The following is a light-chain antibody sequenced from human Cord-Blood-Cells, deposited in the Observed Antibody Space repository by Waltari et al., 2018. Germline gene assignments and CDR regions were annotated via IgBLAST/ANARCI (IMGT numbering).Light chain of an antibody. J-gene: IGLJ3*02. Sequence: QSALTHPPSASGSPGQSVPISCTGTRRAVGGYNYFSLYQQHPGKAPNLMIYEVSKRPSGVPDRFSGSKSGNTASLTVSGLQAEDEADYYCSSYAGSNNWVFGGGTKLTVL. CDR2: EVS. CDR1: RRAVGGYNY. V-gene: IGLV2-8*01. CDR3: SSYAGSNNWV.